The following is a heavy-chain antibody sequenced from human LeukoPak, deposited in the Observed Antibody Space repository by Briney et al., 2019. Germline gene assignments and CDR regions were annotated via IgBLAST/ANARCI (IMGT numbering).Heavy chain of an antibody. J-gene: IGHJ4*02. D-gene: IGHD3-16*01. CDR1: GGSISRYY. CDR2: IYYSGST. V-gene: IGHV4-59*01. Sequence: SETLSLTCTVSGGSISRYYWSWIRQPPGKGLEWIGYIYYSGSTNYNPSLKSRVTISVDTSKNQFSLKLSSVTAADTAVYYCARGGVLKSVDYWGQGTLVAVSS. CDR3: ARGGVLKSVDY.